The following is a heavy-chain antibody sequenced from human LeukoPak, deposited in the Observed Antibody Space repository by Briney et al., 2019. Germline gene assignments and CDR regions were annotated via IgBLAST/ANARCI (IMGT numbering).Heavy chain of an antibody. V-gene: IGHV1-69*05. J-gene: IGHJ6*03. Sequence: ASVKVSCKASGGTFSSYAISWVRQAPGQGLEWMGGIIPIFSTANYAKQFQGRVTIPTAESTSTAYMELSSLRSEDTAVYYCARDGGRLTMTYYYYMDVWGKGTTVTVSS. CDR1: GGTFSSYA. CDR3: ARDGGRLTMTYYYYMDV. D-gene: IGHD3-22*01. CDR2: IIPIFSTA.